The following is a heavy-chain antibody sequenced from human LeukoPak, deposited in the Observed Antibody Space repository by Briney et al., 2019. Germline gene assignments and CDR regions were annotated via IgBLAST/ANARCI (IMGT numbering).Heavy chain of an antibody. CDR3: ARGLKWDYYDSSGPRAPFDI. Sequence: SETLSLTCTVSAYSISSAYYWGWIRQPPGKGLEWIGEINHSGSTNYNPSLKSRVTISVDTSKNQFSLKLSSVTAADTAVYYCARGLKWDYYDSSGPRAPFDIWGQGTMVTVSS. CDR2: INHSGST. J-gene: IGHJ3*02. D-gene: IGHD3-22*01. CDR1: AYSISSAYY. V-gene: IGHV4-38-2*02.